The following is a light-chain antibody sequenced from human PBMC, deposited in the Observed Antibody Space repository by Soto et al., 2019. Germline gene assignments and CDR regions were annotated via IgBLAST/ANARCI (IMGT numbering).Light chain of an antibody. J-gene: IGKJ1*01. Sequence: EIVLTQSPVTLSVSPGERVTLSCRASQRLSSNLAWYQQRPGQAPRLLIYGASIRATDIPARFIGSGSGTEFTLTISSLQSEDFAVYYCQQYINWPRTFGHGTKVGIK. CDR3: QQYINWPRT. CDR2: GAS. V-gene: IGKV3-15*01. CDR1: QRLSSN.